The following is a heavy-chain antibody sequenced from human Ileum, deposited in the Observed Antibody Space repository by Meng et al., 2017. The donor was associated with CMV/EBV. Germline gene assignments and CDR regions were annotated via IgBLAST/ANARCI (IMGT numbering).Heavy chain of an antibody. Sequence: VYPVQSGAEVKKPGASVKVSCRTSGYTFTGYYMHWVRQAPGQGLEWLGWINPRSGDTRYAQNFQGRVTMTRDTSIITAYMDLNSLRSDDTAVYYCARGSSMSSNWFDPWGQGTLVTVSS. D-gene: IGHD2-2*01. CDR3: ARGSSMSSNWFDP. CDR2: INPRSGDT. V-gene: IGHV1-2*02. J-gene: IGHJ5*02. CDR1: GYTFTGYY.